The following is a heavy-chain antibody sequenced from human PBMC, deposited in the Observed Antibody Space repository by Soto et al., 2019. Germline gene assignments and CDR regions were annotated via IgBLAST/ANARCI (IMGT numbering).Heavy chain of an antibody. CDR3: ARGVAIFGVVITPTDVFDI. Sequence: SETLSLTCTVSGGSIRSYCWTWIRQPPGEGLEWIGYIYYSGSTNYNPSLKSRVTISVDTSKNQFSLKLSSVTAADTAVYYCARGVAIFGVVITPTDVFDIWGQGTMVTVSS. D-gene: IGHD3-3*01. CDR1: GGSIRSYC. J-gene: IGHJ3*02. CDR2: IYYSGST. V-gene: IGHV4-59*01.